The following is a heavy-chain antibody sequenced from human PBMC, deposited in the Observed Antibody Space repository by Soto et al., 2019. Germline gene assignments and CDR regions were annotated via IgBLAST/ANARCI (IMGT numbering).Heavy chain of an antibody. D-gene: IGHD1-26*01. CDR3: ARDLRGSPDY. Sequence: EGQLVESGGGLVQPGGSLRLSCTASGFTFSSYWMNWVRQAPGKGLDWVSLINPDGGTTTYAESVKGRFTIFRDNAKNTVYLQMTSLRVEDPAVYYCARDLRGSPDYWGQGTLVTVSS. V-gene: IGHV3-74*03. CDR2: INPDGGTT. J-gene: IGHJ4*02. CDR1: GFTFSSYW.